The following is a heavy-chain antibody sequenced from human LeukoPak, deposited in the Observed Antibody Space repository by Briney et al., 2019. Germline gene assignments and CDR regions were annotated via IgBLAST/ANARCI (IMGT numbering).Heavy chain of an antibody. CDR1: GFTFNNNA. CDR2: ISGTGGST. CDR3: AKGGYSYAS. Sequence: GGSLTLSCATSGFTFNNNAMSWVRQPPGKGLEWVSAISGTGGSTFYADSVKGRFTISRDNSNSVMYLQMNSLRADDTALYYCAKGGYSYASWGQGTLVTVSS. D-gene: IGHD5-24*01. V-gene: IGHV3-23*01. J-gene: IGHJ4*02.